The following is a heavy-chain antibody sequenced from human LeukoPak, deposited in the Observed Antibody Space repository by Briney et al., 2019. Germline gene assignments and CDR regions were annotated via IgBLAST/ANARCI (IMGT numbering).Heavy chain of an antibody. V-gene: IGHV4-39*01. CDR1: GGSISNSNYY. J-gene: IGHJ4*02. D-gene: IGHD2-2*01. CDR3: ARSYCSGTSCPNKNFDY. CDR2: IYYSGNT. Sequence: PSETLSLTCTVSGGSISNSNYYWGWIRQPPGKGLEWIGYIYYSGNTHYNPSLKSRVAISVDTSKNQFSLKLSSVTAADTAVYYCARSYCSGTSCPNKNFDYWGQGTLVTVSS.